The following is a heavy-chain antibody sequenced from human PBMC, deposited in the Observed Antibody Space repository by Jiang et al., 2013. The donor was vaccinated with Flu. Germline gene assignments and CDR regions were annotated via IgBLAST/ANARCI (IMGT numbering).Heavy chain of an antibody. CDR2: IYYSGSS. Sequence: GLVKPSETLSLTCTVSGGSINNYYGSWIRQSPGKGLEWIGYIYYSGSSNCNPSLKGRVTMSLDTSKNQFSLRLSSVTAADTAVYYCARSYDGSGYYFYGMDVWGQGTTVTVSS. J-gene: IGHJ6*02. D-gene: IGHD3-22*01. V-gene: IGHV4-59*08. CDR1: GGSINNYY. CDR3: ARSYDGSGYYFYGMDV.